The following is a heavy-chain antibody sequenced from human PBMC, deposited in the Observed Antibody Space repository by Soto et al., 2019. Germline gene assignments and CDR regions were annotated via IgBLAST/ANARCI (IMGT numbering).Heavy chain of an antibody. CDR1: GYTFTSYG. D-gene: IGHD3-22*01. J-gene: IGHJ4*02. CDR2: ISAYNGNT. V-gene: IGHV1-18*04. Sequence: EASVKVSCKASGYTFTSYGISWVRQAPGQGLEWMGWISAYNGNTNYAQKLQGRVTMTTDTSTSTAYMELRSLRSDDTAVYYCARDNYYDSSGYFSFDYWGQGTLVTVSS. CDR3: ARDNYYDSSGYFSFDY.